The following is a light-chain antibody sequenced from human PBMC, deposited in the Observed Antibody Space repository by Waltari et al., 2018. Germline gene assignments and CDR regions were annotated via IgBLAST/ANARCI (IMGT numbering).Light chain of an antibody. Sequence: QSVLTQPPSASGTPGQRVTISCSGSSSNIGSKSVNWYQQVSGAAPKLLIDSTNKRPSGVPDRFSGSESGTSASLAISGLQSEDEAYYDCATWDDSLNGLFGGGTKLTVL. CDR2: STN. J-gene: IGLJ2*01. CDR3: ATWDDSLNGL. CDR1: SSNIGSKS. V-gene: IGLV1-44*01.